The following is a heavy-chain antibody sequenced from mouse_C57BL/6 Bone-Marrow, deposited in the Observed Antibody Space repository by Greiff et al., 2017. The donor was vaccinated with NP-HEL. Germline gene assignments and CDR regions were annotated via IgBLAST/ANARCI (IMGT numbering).Heavy chain of an antibody. CDR3: ARDWSWEAYYYAMDY. V-gene: IGHV5-4*01. D-gene: IGHD4-1*01. Sequence: EVKVVESGGGLVKPGGSLKLSCAASGFTFSSYAMSWVRQTPEKRLEWVATISDGGSYTYYPDNVKGRFTISRDNAKNNLYLQMSHLKSEDTAMYYCARDWSWEAYYYAMDYWGQGTSVTVSS. CDR1: GFTFSSYA. CDR2: ISDGGSYT. J-gene: IGHJ4*01.